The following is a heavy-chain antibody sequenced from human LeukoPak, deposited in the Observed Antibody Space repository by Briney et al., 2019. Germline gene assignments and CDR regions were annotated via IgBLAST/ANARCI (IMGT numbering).Heavy chain of an antibody. J-gene: IGHJ5*02. CDR1: GFTFSNYA. CDR3: ATSMTTEFFWFDP. D-gene: IGHD4-17*01. Sequence: GSLRLSCAASGFTFSNYAMSWVRQAPGRGLEWIGEINHSGNTNYNPSLKSRVTISGDTSKNQFSLKLSSVTAADTAVYYCATSMTTEFFWFDPWGQGTLVTVSS. CDR2: INHSGNT. V-gene: IGHV4-34*08.